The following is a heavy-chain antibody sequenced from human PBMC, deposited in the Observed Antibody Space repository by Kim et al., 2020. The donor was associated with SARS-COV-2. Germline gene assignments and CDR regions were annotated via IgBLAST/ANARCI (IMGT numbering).Heavy chain of an antibody. CDR2: ISAGGGST. Sequence: GGSLRLSCAASGFSFSNYAMSWVRQAPGKGLEWVSGISAGGGSTYYADSVKGRFTISKDNLKKTLYLQMNTLRAEDTAVYYCAKDEQQLVLDFGAFDIWG. J-gene: IGHJ3*02. D-gene: IGHD6-13*01. CDR1: GFSFSNYA. V-gene: IGHV3-23*01. CDR3: AKDEQQLVLDFGAFDI.